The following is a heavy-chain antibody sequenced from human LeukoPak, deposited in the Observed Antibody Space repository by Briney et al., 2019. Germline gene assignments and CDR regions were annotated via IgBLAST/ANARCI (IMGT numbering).Heavy chain of an antibody. Sequence: SETLSLTCTVSGDSFSAYYWSWIRQPPGRGLEWIGYIYSSGNTNYNPSLKSRVTISVGTSKKQHSLKLTSVTAVDTAVYYCAIHTNVDISSFMDVWGKGTTVTVSS. CDR3: AIHTNVDISSFMDV. CDR2: IYSSGNT. V-gene: IGHV4-4*09. D-gene: IGHD2-8*01. CDR1: GDSFSAYY. J-gene: IGHJ6*03.